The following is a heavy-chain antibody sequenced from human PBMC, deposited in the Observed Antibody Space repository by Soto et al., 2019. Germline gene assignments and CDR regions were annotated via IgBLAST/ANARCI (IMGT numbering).Heavy chain of an antibody. Sequence: QVQLVQSGAEVKKPGSSVRVSCKASGTIFSSYTISWVRQAPGQGLEWVGRIIPILGETNSAQKFQDRVTLTADKSTNTAYMELNSLRLEDTAVYYCARGLGGRMDDWGQGTTVTVSS. V-gene: IGHV1-69*08. J-gene: IGHJ6*02. CDR3: ARGLGGRMDD. CDR1: GTIFSSYT. D-gene: IGHD3-16*01. CDR2: IIPILGET.